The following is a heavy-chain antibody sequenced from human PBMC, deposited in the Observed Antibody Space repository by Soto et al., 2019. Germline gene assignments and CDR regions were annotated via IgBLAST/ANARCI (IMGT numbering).Heavy chain of an antibody. CDR2: ISSNGGST. CDR1: GFTFSSYA. J-gene: IGHJ5*02. V-gene: IGHV3-64D*08. D-gene: IGHD4-17*01. CDR3: VKLDYGDYGPYDP. Sequence: PGGSLRLSCSASGFTFSSYAMHWVRQAPGKGLEYVSAISSNGGSTYYADSVKGRFTISRDNSKNTLYLQMSSLRAEDTAVYYCVKLDYGDYGPYDPWGQGTLVTVSS.